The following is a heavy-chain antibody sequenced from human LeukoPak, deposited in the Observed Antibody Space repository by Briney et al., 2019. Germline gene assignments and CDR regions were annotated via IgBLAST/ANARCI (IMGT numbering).Heavy chain of an antibody. CDR3: ARELGYYYDSSGYT. V-gene: IGHV3-7*01. Sequence: GGSLRLSCAASGFTFSNYWMSWVRQAPGKGLEWVANIKQDGSEKYYVDSVKGRFTISRDNAKNSLYLQMNSLRAEDTAVYYCARELGYYYDSSGYTWGQGTLVTVSS. CDR1: GFTFSNYW. J-gene: IGHJ5*02. CDR2: IKQDGSEK. D-gene: IGHD3-22*01.